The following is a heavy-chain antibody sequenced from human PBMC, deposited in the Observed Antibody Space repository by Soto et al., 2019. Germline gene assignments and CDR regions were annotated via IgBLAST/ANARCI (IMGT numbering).Heavy chain of an antibody. J-gene: IGHJ4*02. CDR2: IIPVFGTT. CDR3: AGGWGIGELKY. CDR1: GDTFSGYP. V-gene: IGHV1-69*18. Sequence: QVQLVQSGAELKKPGSSMKVSCKASGDTFSGYPINWVRQAPGEGLEWMGRIIPVFGTTNDAQRFEGRVTFTADESTNPAHLELRGLLSENTAVYYFAGGWGIGELKYWGPGTLVTVSS. D-gene: IGHD3-10*01.